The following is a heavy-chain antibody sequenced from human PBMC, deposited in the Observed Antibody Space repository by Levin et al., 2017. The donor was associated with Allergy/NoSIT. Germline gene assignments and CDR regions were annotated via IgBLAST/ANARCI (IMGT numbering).Heavy chain of an antibody. D-gene: IGHD3-10*01. CDR2: ISANNGNT. V-gene: IGHV1-18*01. Sequence: ASVKVSCKASGYTFTSYGFSWVRQAPGQGLEWMGWISANNGNTKYAQKVQGRVTMTTDTSTSTAYMELRSLRSDDTAVYYCARSGGSGNYLANFDYWGQGTLVTVSS. CDR1: GYTFTSYG. J-gene: IGHJ4*02. CDR3: ARSGGSGNYLANFDY.